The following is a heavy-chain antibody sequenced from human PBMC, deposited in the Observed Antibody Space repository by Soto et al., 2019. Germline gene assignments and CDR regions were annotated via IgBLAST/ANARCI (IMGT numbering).Heavy chain of an antibody. CDR2: LYNSGST. Sequence: QVQLQESGPGQVKPSETLSLTCTVSGASISSHYWSWIRQPPGKGLEGLGKLYNSGSTNYNPSLKCRVTISLDTSKNQVSLKLSSVTAADTAVYYCARVVRLVWFAGVSNPSGYYYYLDVWGKGTTVTVSS. CDR1: GASISSHY. J-gene: IGHJ6*03. CDR3: ARVVRLVWFAGVSNPSGYYYYLDV. D-gene: IGHD3-10*01. V-gene: IGHV4-59*11.